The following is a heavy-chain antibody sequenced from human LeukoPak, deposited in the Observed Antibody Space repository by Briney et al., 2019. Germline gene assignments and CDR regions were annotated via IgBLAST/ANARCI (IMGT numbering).Heavy chain of an antibody. V-gene: IGHV1-2*02. CDR3: ARDHCSSTSCYSALDY. Sequence: ASVKVSCKAPGYTFTGYYMHWVRQAPGQGLEWMGWTNPNSGGTNYAQKFQGRVTMTRDTSISTAYMELSRLRSDDTAVYYCARDHCSSTSCYSALDYWGQGTLVTVSS. CDR2: TNPNSGGT. D-gene: IGHD2-2*02. J-gene: IGHJ4*02. CDR1: GYTFTGYY.